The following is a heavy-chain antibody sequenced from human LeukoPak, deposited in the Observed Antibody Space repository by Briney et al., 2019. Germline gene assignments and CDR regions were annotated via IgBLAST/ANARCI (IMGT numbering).Heavy chain of an antibody. D-gene: IGHD3-10*01. J-gene: IGHJ4*02. CDR1: GFTFTSSA. Sequence: GASVKVSCKASGFTFTSSAMQWVRQARGQRLEWIGWIVVGSGNTNYAQKFQERVTITRDMSTSTAYMELSSLRSEDTAVYYCARISWDGSGSYRYYFDYWGQGTLVTVSS. CDR3: ARISWDGSGSYRYYFDY. V-gene: IGHV1-58*02. CDR2: IVVGSGNT.